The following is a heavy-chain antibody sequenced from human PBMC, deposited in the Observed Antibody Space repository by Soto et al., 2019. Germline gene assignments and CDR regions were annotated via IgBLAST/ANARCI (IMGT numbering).Heavy chain of an antibody. CDR2: IYYSGST. CDR3: AAGRGSFYYYGMDV. V-gene: IGHV4-61*01. Sequence: TSETLSLTCTVSGGSVSSGSCYWSWIRQPPGKGLEWIGYIYYSGSTNYNPSLKSRVTISVDTSKNQFSLKLSSVTAADTAVYYCAAGRGSFYYYGMDVWGQGTTVTVSS. CDR1: GGSVSSGSCY. J-gene: IGHJ6*02. D-gene: IGHD2-15*01.